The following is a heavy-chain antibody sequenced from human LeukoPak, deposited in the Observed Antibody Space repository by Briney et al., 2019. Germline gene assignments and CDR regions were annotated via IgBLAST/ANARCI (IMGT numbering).Heavy chain of an antibody. V-gene: IGHV3-30*04. CDR3: ASGTGVANFDY. CDR1: GFTFSSYA. CDR2: ISYDGSNK. D-gene: IGHD3-3*01. J-gene: IGHJ4*02. Sequence: GGSLRLSCAASGFTFSSYAMHWVRQASGKGLEGVAVISYDGSNKYYADSVKGRFTISRDNSKNTLYLQMNSLRAEDTAVYYCASGTGVANFDYWGQGTLVTVSS.